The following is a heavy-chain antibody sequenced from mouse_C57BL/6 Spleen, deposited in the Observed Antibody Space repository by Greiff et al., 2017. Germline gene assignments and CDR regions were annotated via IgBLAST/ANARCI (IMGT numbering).Heavy chain of an antibody. CDR2: INPNNGGT. CDR1: GYTFTDYS. D-gene: IGHD3-3*01. Sequence: EVQLQQSGPELVKPGASVKISCKASGYTFTDYSMNWVKQSHGKSLEWIGDINPNNGGTSYNQKFKGKATLTVDKSSSTAYMELSSLTSEDSAVYYCERQGLGGFAYWGQGTLVTVSA. J-gene: IGHJ3*01. CDR3: ERQGLGGFAY. V-gene: IGHV1-26*01.